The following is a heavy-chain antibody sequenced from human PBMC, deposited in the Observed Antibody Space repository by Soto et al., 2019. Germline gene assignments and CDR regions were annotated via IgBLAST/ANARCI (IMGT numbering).Heavy chain of an antibody. Sequence: GGSLRLSCTVSGFAFNNYGINWVRQAPGKGLEWVSSISKSDYTYYSDSVKGRFAISRDNAKSSVSLQMNTLRVEDTAVYFCAREDSIIIPAVSDFWGQGTLVTVSS. D-gene: IGHD2-2*01. CDR2: ISKSDYT. CDR1: GFAFNNYG. V-gene: IGHV3-21*01. CDR3: AREDSIIIPAVSDF. J-gene: IGHJ4*02.